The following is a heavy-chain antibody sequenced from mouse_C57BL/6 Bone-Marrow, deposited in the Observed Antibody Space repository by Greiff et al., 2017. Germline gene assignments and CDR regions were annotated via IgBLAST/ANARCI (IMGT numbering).Heavy chain of an antibody. Sequence: VKLVESGAELARPGASVKLSCKASGYTFTSYGISWVKQRTGQGLEWIGEINPRSGNTYYNEKFKGKATLTADKSSSTAYMELRSLTSEDSAVYFCARGGYGYGGFAYWGRGTLVTVSA. D-gene: IGHD2-2*01. V-gene: IGHV1-81*01. CDR2: INPRSGNT. J-gene: IGHJ3*01. CDR3: ARGGYGYGGFAY. CDR1: GYTFTSYG.